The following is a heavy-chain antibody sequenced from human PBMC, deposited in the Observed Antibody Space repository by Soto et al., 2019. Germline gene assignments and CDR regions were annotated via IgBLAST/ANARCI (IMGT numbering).Heavy chain of an antibody. CDR1: GFTFSSYA. V-gene: IGHV3-23*01. D-gene: IGHD5-12*01. CDR3: AKAISRYSGYDYYS. J-gene: IGHJ4*02. Sequence: EVQLLESGGGLVQPGGSLSLSCAASGFTFSSYAMSWVRQAPGKGLEWVSAISGSGGSTYYADSVKGRFTISRDKPKNALYLQTNSLRAEDTAVYYCAKAISRYSGYDYYSWGQGNLVIVSS. CDR2: ISGSGGST.